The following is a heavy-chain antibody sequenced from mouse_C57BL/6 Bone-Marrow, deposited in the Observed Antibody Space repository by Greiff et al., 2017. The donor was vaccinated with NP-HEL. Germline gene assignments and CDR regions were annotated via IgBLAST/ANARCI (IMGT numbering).Heavy chain of an antibody. Sequence: QVQLKQSGPELVKPGASVKISCKASGYTFTDYYINWVKQRPGQGLEWIGWIFPGSGSTYYNEKFKGKATLTVDKSSSTAYMLLSSLTSEDSAVYFCARVYYGLYWYFDVWGTGTTVTVSS. CDR1: GYTFTDYY. V-gene: IGHV1-75*01. J-gene: IGHJ1*03. CDR3: ARVYYGLYWYFDV. D-gene: IGHD2-1*01. CDR2: IFPGSGST.